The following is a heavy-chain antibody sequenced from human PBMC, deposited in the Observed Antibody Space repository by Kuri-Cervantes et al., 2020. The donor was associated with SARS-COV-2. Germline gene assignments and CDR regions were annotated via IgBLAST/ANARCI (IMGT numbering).Heavy chain of an antibody. D-gene: IGHD4-11*01. CDR1: GYTFTGYY. CDR3: ARDHPTVTPSSGMDV. V-gene: IGHV1-69*10. CDR2: IIPIFGIA. J-gene: IGHJ6*02. Sequence: SVKVSCKASGYTFTGYYMHWVRQAPGQGLEWMGGIIPIFGIANYAQKFQGRVTITVDKSTSTAYMELSSLRSEDTAVYYCARDHPTVTPSSGMDVWGQGTTVTVSS.